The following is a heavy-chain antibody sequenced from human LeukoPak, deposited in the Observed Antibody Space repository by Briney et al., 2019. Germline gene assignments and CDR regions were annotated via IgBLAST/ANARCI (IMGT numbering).Heavy chain of an antibody. V-gene: IGHV1-69*13. Sequence: ASVKVSCKASGGTFSSYAISWVRQAPGQGLEWLGGIIPIFGTANYAQKFQGRVTITADESTSTAYMELSSLRSEDTAVYYCAREVRGGYYYYMDVWGKGTTVTISS. D-gene: IGHD2-15*01. CDR2: IIPIFGTA. CDR1: GGTFSSYA. CDR3: AREVRGGYYYYMDV. J-gene: IGHJ6*03.